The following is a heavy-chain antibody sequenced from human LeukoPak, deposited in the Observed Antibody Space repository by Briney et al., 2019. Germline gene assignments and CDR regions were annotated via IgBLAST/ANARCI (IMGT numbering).Heavy chain of an antibody. V-gene: IGHV3-30*18. D-gene: IGHD6-19*01. Sequence: GGSLRLSCAASGFTFSSYGMHWVRQAPGKGLEWVAVISYDGSNKYYADSVKGRFTISRDNSKDTLYLQMNSLRAEDTAVYYCAKDLSSGRLYYFDYWGQGTLVTVSS. CDR3: AKDLSSGRLYYFDY. J-gene: IGHJ4*02. CDR1: GFTFSSYG. CDR2: ISYDGSNK.